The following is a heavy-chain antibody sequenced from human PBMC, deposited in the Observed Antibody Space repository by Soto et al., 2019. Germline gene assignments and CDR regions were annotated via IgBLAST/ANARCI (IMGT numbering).Heavy chain of an antibody. CDR1: GGSISSGGYY. CDR2: TYYSGST. J-gene: IGHJ4*02. Sequence: QVQLHEWGAGLVKPSQTLSLTCTVSGGSISSGGYYWSWIRLHPGKGLEWIRYTYYSGSTYYNPSLKSRVTISVDTSKNQFSLKLSSVTAADTAVYYCARWDSYALFDYWGQGTLVTVSS. D-gene: IGHD5-18*01. CDR3: ARWDSYALFDY. V-gene: IGHV4-31*03.